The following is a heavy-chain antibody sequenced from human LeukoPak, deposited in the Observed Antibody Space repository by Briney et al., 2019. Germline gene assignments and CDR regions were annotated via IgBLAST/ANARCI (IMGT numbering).Heavy chain of an antibody. CDR2: IKSKTDGGTT. CDR1: GFTFSNAW. Sequence: TGGSLRLSCAASGFTFSNAWMSWVRQAPGKGLEWVGRIKSKTDGGTTDYAAPVKGRFTISRDDSKNTLYLQMNSLKTEDTAVYYCTTDPGDTPWFDPWGQGTLVTVSS. V-gene: IGHV3-15*01. D-gene: IGHD4-17*01. CDR3: TTDPGDTPWFDP. J-gene: IGHJ5*02.